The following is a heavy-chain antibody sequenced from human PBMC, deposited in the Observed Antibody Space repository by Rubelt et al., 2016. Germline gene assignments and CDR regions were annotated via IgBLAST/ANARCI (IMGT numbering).Heavy chain of an antibody. CDR2: INKSGNT. V-gene: IGHV4-34*01. CDR1: GGSFSNYY. J-gene: IGHJ4*02. Sequence: QVQLQQWGAGLFRPSQTLSLTCGVYGGSFSNYYWTWIRQPPGKGLEWIGDINKSGNTDYNPSLKSRVTISVDTSKNQFSLILSAVTAADTAVYYCASRGYNYGRSFDYWGQGTLVTVSS. D-gene: IGHD5-18*01. CDR3: ASRGYNYGRSFDY.